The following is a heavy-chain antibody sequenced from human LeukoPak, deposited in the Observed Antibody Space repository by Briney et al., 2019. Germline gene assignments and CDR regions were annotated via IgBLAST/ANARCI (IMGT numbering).Heavy chain of an antibody. V-gene: IGHV4-30-2*06. CDR3: ARARPPMIVPGGSNFDY. CDR1: GGSINTGGYH. D-gene: IGHD3-22*01. J-gene: IGHJ4*02. CDR2: IFHTGST. Sequence: PSETLSLTCSVSGGSINTGGYHWSWIRQSPGKGLEWIGYIFHTGSTNYNPSLKSRVTISVDTSKNQFSLKLSSVTAADTAVYYCARARPPMIVPGGSNFDYWGQGTLVTVSS.